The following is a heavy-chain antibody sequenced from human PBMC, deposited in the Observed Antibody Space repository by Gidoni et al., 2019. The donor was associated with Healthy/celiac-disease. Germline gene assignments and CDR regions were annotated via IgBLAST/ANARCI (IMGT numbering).Heavy chain of an antibody. V-gene: IGHV1-3*01. D-gene: IGHD3-10*01. CDR3: ASPWFGEEHYFDY. CDR2: INAGNGNT. Sequence: QVQLVQSGAEVKKPGASVKVSCKASGYTFTSYAMHWVRQAPGQRLEWMGWINAGNGNTKYSQKFQGRVTITRDTSASTAYMDLSSLRSEDTAVYYCASPWFGEEHYFDYWGQGTLVTVSS. J-gene: IGHJ4*02. CDR1: GYTFTSYA.